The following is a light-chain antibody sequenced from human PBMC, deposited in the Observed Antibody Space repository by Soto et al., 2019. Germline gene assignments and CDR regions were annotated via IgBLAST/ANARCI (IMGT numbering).Light chain of an antibody. Sequence: DIQMTQSPSTLSASVGDRVTITCRASQNINSHLAWYQQKPVKAPKLLIYTASSLQSGVPSRFSGSGSGTEFSLTISNLQPDDFATFYCQQYDLYSAFGQGTKVEMK. J-gene: IGKJ1*01. CDR1: QNINSH. CDR3: QQYDLYSA. V-gene: IGKV1-5*03. CDR2: TAS.